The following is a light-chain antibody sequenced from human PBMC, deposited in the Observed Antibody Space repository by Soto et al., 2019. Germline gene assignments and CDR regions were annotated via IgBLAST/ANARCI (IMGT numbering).Light chain of an antibody. CDR3: QQYGRSPLT. Sequence: EIVLTQSPGTLSLSPGDRATLSCRASQSVSSSYLAWYQQKPGQAPGLLIYGASSRATGIPDRFSGSGSGTDFTLTISRLEPEDFAVYYRQQYGRSPLTFGQGTKVDIK. V-gene: IGKV3-20*01. CDR1: QSVSSSY. J-gene: IGKJ1*01. CDR2: GAS.